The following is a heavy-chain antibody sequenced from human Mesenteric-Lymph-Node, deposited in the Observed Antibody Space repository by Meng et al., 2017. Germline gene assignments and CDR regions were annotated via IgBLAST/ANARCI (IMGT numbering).Heavy chain of an antibody. D-gene: IGHD2-15*01. CDR3: SSVTYYSGGSCYPTIRPHFDY. Sequence: ASVKVSCKASGYTFTDYYMHWVRQAPGQGLEWMGGINPNSGGKNYAQKFQGRVTMTRDTSISTAYMELSRMRSDDKAGYYCSSVTYYSGGSCYPTIRPHFDYWGQGTLVTVSS. CDR1: GYTFTDYY. CDR2: INPNSGGK. J-gene: IGHJ4*02. V-gene: IGHV1-2*02.